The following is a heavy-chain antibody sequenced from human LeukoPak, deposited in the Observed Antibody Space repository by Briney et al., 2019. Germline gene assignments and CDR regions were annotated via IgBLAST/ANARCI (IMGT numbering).Heavy chain of an antibody. Sequence: SETLSLTCTVSGGSISSSSYYWAWIRQPPGKGLEWIGSISYDMTTYYNPSLKSRVTISVDTSRNQFSLKLTSVTAADTAVYYCGRHLRGASIYLDYWGQGTLVTVSS. V-gene: IGHV4-39*01. CDR3: GRHLRGASIYLDY. CDR2: ISYDMTT. CDR1: GGSISSSSYY. J-gene: IGHJ4*02. D-gene: IGHD1-26*01.